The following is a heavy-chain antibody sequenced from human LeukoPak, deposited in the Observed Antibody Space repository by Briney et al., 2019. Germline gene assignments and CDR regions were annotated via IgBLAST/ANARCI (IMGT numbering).Heavy chain of an antibody. D-gene: IGHD3-10*01. Sequence: GGSLRLSCAASGFAFSTYAMSWVRQAPGKGLQWVSSISGDGSKTYSADSVKGRFTISRDNYKDTVYLQMNSLRAEDTAVYYCAKLWGYSDYWGQGTLVTVSS. V-gene: IGHV3-23*01. CDR1: GFAFSTYA. CDR2: ISGDGSKT. CDR3: AKLWGYSDY. J-gene: IGHJ4*02.